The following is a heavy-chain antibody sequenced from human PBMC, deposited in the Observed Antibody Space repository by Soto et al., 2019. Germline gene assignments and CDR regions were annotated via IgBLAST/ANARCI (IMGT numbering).Heavy chain of an antibody. D-gene: IGHD5-18*01. J-gene: IGHJ4*02. CDR3: ARDTGYTFGSLNY. V-gene: IGHV1-3*01. Sequence: HVELVQSGADVKKPGASVTISCKASGYTFTDYALHWVCQAPGQRLEWMGWMNAGVGNTLYSQKFQGRITITRDTSASTACMELNSLKSEDTAIYYCARDTGYTFGSLNYWGPGTLVTVSS. CDR2: MNAGVGNT. CDR1: GYTFTDYA.